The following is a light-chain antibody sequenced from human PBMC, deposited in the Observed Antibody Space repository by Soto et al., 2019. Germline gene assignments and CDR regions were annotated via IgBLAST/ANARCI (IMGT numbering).Light chain of an antibody. CDR2: GAS. V-gene: IGKV3-15*01. J-gene: IGKJ2*01. CDR3: QQYNSWPYT. Sequence: EIVMTQSPATLSVSPGERATLSCRASQTISSNLAWYQQKPGQAPRLLIYGASTRATGIPARFSGSGSGTEFNLTISSLLSEDFAVYYCQQYNSWPYTFGQGTKLEIK. CDR1: QTISSN.